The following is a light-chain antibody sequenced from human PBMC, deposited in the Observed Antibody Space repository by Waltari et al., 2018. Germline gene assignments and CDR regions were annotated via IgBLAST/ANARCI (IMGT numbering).Light chain of an antibody. J-gene: IGKJ4*01. V-gene: IGKV3-20*01. CDR2: GAS. CDR3: QQYNYSPLT. CDR1: QSVSNTY. Sequence: IVLTQSPGTLSLSPGERATLSCRASQSVSNTYLAVYQRKPGQAPRLLIYGASSRATGIPDRFSGSGSGTEFTLTINALEPEDSAVYFCQQYNYSPLTFGGGTRVEIK.